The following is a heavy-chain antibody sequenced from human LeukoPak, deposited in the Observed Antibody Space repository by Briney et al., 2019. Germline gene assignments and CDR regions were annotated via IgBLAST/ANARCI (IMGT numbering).Heavy chain of an antibody. CDR2: IIPIFGTA. V-gene: IGHV1-69*05. J-gene: IGHJ4*02. D-gene: IGHD5-18*01. Sequence: SVKVSRKASGGTFSSYAISWVRQAPGQGLEWMGRIIPIFGTANYAQKFQGRVTITTDESTSTAYMELSSLRSEDTAVYYCARDGYSYGYCDYWGQGTLVTVSS. CDR3: ARDGYSYGYCDY. CDR1: GGTFSSYA.